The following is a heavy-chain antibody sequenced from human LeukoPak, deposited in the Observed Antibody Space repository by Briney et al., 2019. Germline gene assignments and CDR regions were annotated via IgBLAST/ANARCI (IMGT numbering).Heavy chain of an antibody. CDR1: GFTFSNYA. CDR2: ISGSGGST. V-gene: IGHV3-23*01. CDR3: EKDPRDCTGGPFPAGGGYNFDS. Sequence: PGGSLRLSCAAPGFTFSNYAMSWVRQAPGKGLEWISAISGSGGSTYCADSVKGRFTISRDHSKNTLYLKVNGLRPEHTAVFYWEKDPRDCTGGPFPAGGGYNFDSWGQGNLVAVSS. J-gene: IGHJ4*02. D-gene: IGHD2-8*02.